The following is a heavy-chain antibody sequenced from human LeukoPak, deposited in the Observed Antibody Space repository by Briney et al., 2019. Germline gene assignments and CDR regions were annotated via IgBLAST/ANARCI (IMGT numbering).Heavy chain of an antibody. J-gene: IGHJ4*02. CDR3: ARDTLAARGPVVFDY. CDR2: INPSGGST. CDR1: GYTFTSYY. D-gene: IGHD6-6*01. Sequence: GASVRVSCKASGYTFTSYYMHWVRQAPGRGLEWMGIINPSGGSTSYAQKFQGRVTMTRDTSTSTVYMELSSLRSEDTAVYYCARDTLAARGPVVFDYWGQGTLVTVSS. V-gene: IGHV1-46*01.